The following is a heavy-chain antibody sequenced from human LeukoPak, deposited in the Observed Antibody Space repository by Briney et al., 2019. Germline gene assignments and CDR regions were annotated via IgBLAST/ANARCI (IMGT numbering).Heavy chain of an antibody. Sequence: MSSETLSLTCTVSGGSISSYYWSWIRQPPGKGLEWIGYIYYSGSTNYNPSRKSRVTISVDTSKNQFSLKLSSVTAADTAVYYCASSLYGYYSDYWGQGTLVTVSS. V-gene: IGHV4-59*08. J-gene: IGHJ4*02. CDR3: ASSLYGYYSDY. CDR2: IYYSGST. D-gene: IGHD5-18*01. CDR1: GGSISSYY.